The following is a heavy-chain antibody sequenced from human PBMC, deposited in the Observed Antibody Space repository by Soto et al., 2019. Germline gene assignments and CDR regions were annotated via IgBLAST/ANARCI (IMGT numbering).Heavy chain of an antibody. Sequence: KGLEWVAVIWYDGSTKYYADSVKGRFTISRDNSKNTLYLQMNSLRAEDTAVYYCARDEATTPYYDFWSGLPSPTYGMDVWGQGTTVTVSS. CDR2: IWYDGSTK. V-gene: IGHV3-33*01. CDR3: ARDEATTPYYDFWSGLPSPTYGMDV. J-gene: IGHJ6*02. D-gene: IGHD3-3*01.